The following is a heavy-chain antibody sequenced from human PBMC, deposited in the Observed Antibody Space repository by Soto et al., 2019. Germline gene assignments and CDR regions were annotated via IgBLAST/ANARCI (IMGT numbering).Heavy chain of an antibody. D-gene: IGHD2-8*01. J-gene: IGHJ3*02. CDR3: ANLYSENDAFDI. CDR2: ISGSGGST. CDR1: GFTFSSYA. V-gene: IGHV3-23*01. Sequence: GGSLRLSCAASGFTFSSYAMSWVRQAPGKGLEWVSAISGSGGSTYYADSVKGRFTISRDNSKNTLYLQMNSLRAEDTAVYYCANLYSENDAFDIWGQGTMVTVSS.